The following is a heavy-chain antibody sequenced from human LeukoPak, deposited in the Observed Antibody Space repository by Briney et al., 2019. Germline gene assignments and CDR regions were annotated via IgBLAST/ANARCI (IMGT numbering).Heavy chain of an antibody. D-gene: IGHD3-10*01. V-gene: IGHV1-8*01. CDR3: GRPLQRGSWTQRALDY. CDR2: MNPNSGNA. J-gene: IGHJ4*02. Sequence: ASVNVSCKASGYTFTSYDISWVRQATGQGLEWMGWMNPNSGNAGYAQRFQGRVTMTRNNSISTAYMELTSLRSEDTAVYYCGRPLQRGSWTQRALDYWGQGTLVTVSS. CDR1: GYTFTSYD.